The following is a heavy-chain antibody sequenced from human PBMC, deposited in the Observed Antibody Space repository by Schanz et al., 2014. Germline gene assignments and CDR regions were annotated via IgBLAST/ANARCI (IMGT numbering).Heavy chain of an antibody. Sequence: EVQLVESGGGVVRPGGSLRLSCAASGFGFDDYAMSWVRQAPGKGLEWVSGINWNGGSTGYADSVKGRFTISRDNAKNSLYLQMNSLRAEDTALYYCAKDGIMVQGVIWERYFDSWGQGTLXTVSS. CDR3: AKDGIMVQGVIWERYFDS. J-gene: IGHJ4*02. D-gene: IGHD3-10*01. V-gene: IGHV3-20*04. CDR1: GFGFDDYA. CDR2: INWNGGST.